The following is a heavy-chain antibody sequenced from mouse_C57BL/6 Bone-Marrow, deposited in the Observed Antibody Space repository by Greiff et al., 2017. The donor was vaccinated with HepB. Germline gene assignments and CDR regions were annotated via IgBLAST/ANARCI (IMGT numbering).Heavy chain of an antibody. Sequence: VQLQQSGAELVRPGASVKLSCTASGFNIKDDYMHWVKQRPEQGLEWIGWIDPENGDTEYASKFQGKATITADTSSNTAYLQLSSLTSEDTAVYYCTTGLRGGFAYWGQGTLVTVSA. CDR1: GFNIKDDY. D-gene: IGHD2-2*01. CDR2: IDPENGDT. CDR3: TTGLRGGFAY. V-gene: IGHV14-4*01. J-gene: IGHJ3*01.